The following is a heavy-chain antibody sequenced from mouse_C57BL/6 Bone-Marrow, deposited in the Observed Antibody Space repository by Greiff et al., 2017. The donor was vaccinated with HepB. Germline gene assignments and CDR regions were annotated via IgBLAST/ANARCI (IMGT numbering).Heavy chain of an antibody. CDR2: IRNKANGYTT. CDR3: ARYSRGSSHYFDY. V-gene: IGHV7-3*01. Sequence: EVHLVESGGGLVQPGGSLSLSCAASGFTFTDYYMSWVRQPPGKALEWLGFIRNKANGYTTEYSASVKGRFTISRDNSQSILYLQMNALRAEDSATYYCARYSRGSSHYFDYWGQGTTLTVSS. J-gene: IGHJ2*01. D-gene: IGHD1-1*01. CDR1: GFTFTDYY.